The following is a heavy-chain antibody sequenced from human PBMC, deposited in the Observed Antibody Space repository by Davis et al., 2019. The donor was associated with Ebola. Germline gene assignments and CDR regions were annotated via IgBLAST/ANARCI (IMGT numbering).Heavy chain of an antibody. V-gene: IGHV3-74*03. CDR1: GFPFSTYW. CDR3: ARAQLSIAVAGTGFDY. D-gene: IGHD6-19*01. J-gene: IGHJ4*02. CDR2: IYSDGSST. Sequence: PGGSLRLSCAASGFPFSTYWMHWVRQAPGKGLVWVSRIYSDGSSTKYADSVKGRSTISRDNAKNTLYLRMNSLRAEDSAVYYCARAQLSIAVAGTGFDYWGQGTLVTVSS.